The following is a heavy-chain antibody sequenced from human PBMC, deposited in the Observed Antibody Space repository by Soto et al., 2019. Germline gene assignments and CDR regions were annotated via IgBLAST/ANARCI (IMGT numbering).Heavy chain of an antibody. CDR2: IKNDGSDK. Sequence: GGSLRLSCAASGFSFSNYWMTWVRQAPGKGLEWVANIKNDGSDKYYGASVKGRFTISRDNAKNPLYLQMDSLRAEDTAVYYCARRELVSCGGDCYSKYFQYWGQGTLVTVSS. J-gene: IGHJ1*01. V-gene: IGHV3-7*01. CDR3: ARRELVSCGGDCYSKYFQY. D-gene: IGHD2-21*02. CDR1: GFSFSNYW.